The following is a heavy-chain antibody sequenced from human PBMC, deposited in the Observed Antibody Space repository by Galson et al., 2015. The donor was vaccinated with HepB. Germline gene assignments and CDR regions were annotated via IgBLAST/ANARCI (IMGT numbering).Heavy chain of an antibody. J-gene: IGHJ5*02. CDR2: INPNSGGT. Sequence: SVKVSCKASGYTFTGYYMHWVRQAPGQGLEWMGWINPNSGGTNYAQEFQGWVTMTRDTSISTAYMELSRLRSDDTAVYYCARGGGVVITPSWFDPWGQGTLVTVSS. CDR1: GYTFTGYY. D-gene: IGHD3-3*01. V-gene: IGHV1-2*04. CDR3: ARGGGVVITPSWFDP.